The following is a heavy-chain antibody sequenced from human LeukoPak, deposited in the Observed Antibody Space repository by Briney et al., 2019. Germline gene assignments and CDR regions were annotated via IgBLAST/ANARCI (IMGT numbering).Heavy chain of an antibody. J-gene: IGHJ6*02. CDR3: ARDLDRVGAYGMDV. CDR2: INNDGNSA. V-gene: IGHV3-74*01. D-gene: IGHD3-10*01. Sequence: GGSLRLSCAASGFTFSRYWMHWVRQAPGKGLVWVSRINNDGNSATYADSVKGRFTISRDNAKNTLYLQVNSLRAEDTAVYYCARDLDRVGAYGMDVWGQGTTVTVSS. CDR1: GFTFSRYW.